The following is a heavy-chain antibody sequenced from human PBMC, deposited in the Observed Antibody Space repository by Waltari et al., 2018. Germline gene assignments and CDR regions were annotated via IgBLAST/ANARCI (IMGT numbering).Heavy chain of an antibody. CDR3: ARGGRGTGFWSGPWYGMDV. J-gene: IGHJ6*02. V-gene: IGHV4-59*01. Sequence: QVQLQESGPGLVKPSETLSLTCTVSGGSFSSYYWSWIRQSPGKGLEWIGNIYYSGSTTYDPSLKSRVTIVDTSKNQFSLKLSSVTAADTAVYYCARGGRGTGFWSGPWYGMDVWGQGTTVTVSS. CDR1: GGSFSSYY. CDR2: IYYSGST. D-gene: IGHD3-3*01.